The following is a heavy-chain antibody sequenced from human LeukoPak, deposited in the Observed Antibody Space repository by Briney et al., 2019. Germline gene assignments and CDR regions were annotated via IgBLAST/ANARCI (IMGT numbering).Heavy chain of an antibody. D-gene: IGHD6-13*01. Sequence: PSETLSLTCTVSGGSNSSSSYYWGWIRQPPGKGLEWIGSIYYSGSTYYNPSLKSRVTISVDTSKNQFSLKLSSVTAADTAVYYCAGLRTYSSSWYRKSFYYYGMDVWGQGTTVTVSS. CDR1: GGSNSSSSYY. J-gene: IGHJ6*02. V-gene: IGHV4-39*01. CDR2: IYYSGST. CDR3: AGLRTYSSSWYRKSFYYYGMDV.